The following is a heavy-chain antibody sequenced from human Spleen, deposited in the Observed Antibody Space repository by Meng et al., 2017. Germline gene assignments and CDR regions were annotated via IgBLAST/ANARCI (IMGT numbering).Heavy chain of an antibody. CDR2: IYYTGNT. J-gene: IGHJ4*02. V-gene: IGHV4-31*03. Sequence: QLQLQQSGPGLVKPSQTLSLTCTVSGASISRIGYHWSWIRQHPGKGLEWVGYIYYTGNTDYNPSLNSRLTISVDMSKNQFSLKLSSVTAADTAVYYCARVLRSTRHFDYWGQGALVTVSS. CDR3: ARVLRSTRHFDY. CDR1: GASISRIGYH.